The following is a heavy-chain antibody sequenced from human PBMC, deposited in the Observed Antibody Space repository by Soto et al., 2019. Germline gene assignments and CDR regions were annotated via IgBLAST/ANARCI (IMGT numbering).Heavy chain of an antibody. CDR3: AREPQMSAGCGMDV. V-gene: IGHV3-23*01. D-gene: IGHD3-3*01. Sequence: PWGSLRLSCAASGFTFSTYDMSCVRQAPWKGLEWVSSISGSGSSTYYADFVKGRFTISRDSSTNTLYLQMNSLRAEDRALYYCAREPQMSAGCGMDVWGQGTTVTVSS. CDR2: ISGSGSST. J-gene: IGHJ6*02. CDR1: GFTFSTYD.